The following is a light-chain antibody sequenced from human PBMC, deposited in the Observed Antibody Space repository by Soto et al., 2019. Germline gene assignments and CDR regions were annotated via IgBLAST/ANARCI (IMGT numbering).Light chain of an antibody. CDR1: SSDVGGYNY. CDR3: SSFTGSTTWV. Sequence: QSALTQPASVSGSPGQSITMFCTGTSSDVGGYNYVSWYQQHPGKAPKLIIYEFSNRPSGISKRFSGSKSANTASLTISGLQAEDEAEYYCSSFTGSTTWVFGGGTKVTVL. CDR2: EFS. J-gene: IGLJ3*02. V-gene: IGLV2-14*01.